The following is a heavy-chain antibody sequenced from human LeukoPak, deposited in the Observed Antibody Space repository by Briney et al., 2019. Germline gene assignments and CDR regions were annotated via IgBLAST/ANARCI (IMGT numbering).Heavy chain of an antibody. CDR1: GFTFSSYA. CDR2: ISGSGGST. D-gene: IGHD2-21*02. CDR3: AKECGGDCYSGAYYYYGMDV. Sequence: YPGGSLRLSCAASGFTFSSYAMHWVRQAPGKGLEYVSAISGSGGSTYYADSVKGRFTISRDNSKNTLYLQMNGLRAEDTAVYYCAKECGGDCYSGAYYYYGMDVWGQGTTVTVSS. J-gene: IGHJ6*02. V-gene: IGHV3-23*01.